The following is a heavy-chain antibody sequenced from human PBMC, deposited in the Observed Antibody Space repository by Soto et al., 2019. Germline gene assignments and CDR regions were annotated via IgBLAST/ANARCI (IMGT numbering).Heavy chain of an antibody. J-gene: IGHJ4*02. Sequence: PSETLSLTCAVSGGSISSGGYSWSWIRQPPGKGLEWIGYIYNSGSTYYKKSLKNQVTKSVDWSKNQFSLKLSSVTAADTAVYYFVRFRDLGKDHLIFDYWGQGTLVTVS. D-gene: IGHD3-16*01. CDR2: IYNSGST. CDR1: GGSISSGGYS. CDR3: VRFRDLGKDHLIFDY. V-gene: IGHV4-30-2*01.